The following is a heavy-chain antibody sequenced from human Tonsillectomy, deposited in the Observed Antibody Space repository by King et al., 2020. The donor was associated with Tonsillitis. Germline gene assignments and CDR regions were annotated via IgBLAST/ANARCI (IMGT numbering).Heavy chain of an antibody. CDR3: AKGIVGVTNHYFGLDV. CDR1: GFTFSTYG. D-gene: IGHD1-26*01. J-gene: IGHJ6*02. CDR2: VSGSGSRT. Sequence: EVQLVESGGGLVQPGGSLRLSCAASGFTFSTYGMSWVRQAPGKGLECVSVVSGSGSRTYYADSVKGRFTSYRDNSKNTMYLQMSSLRAGDTAVYYCAKGIVGVTNHYFGLDVWGQGTTATVSS. V-gene: IGHV3-23*04.